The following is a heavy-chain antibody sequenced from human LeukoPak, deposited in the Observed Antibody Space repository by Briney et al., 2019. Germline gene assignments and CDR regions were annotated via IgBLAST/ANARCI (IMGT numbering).Heavy chain of an antibody. Sequence: GGSLRLSCAASGFTFSSYSMNWVRQAPGKGLEWVSSISSSSSYIYYADSVKGRFTISRDNAKNSLYLQMNSLRAEDTAVHYCARDPEVVVAAPNWFDPWGQGTLVTVSS. CDR2: ISSSSSYI. J-gene: IGHJ5*02. V-gene: IGHV3-21*01. CDR3: ARDPEVVVAAPNWFDP. D-gene: IGHD2-15*01. CDR1: GFTFSSYS.